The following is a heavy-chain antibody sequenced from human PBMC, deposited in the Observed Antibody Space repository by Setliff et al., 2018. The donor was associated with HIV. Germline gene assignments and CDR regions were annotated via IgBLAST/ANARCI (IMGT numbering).Heavy chain of an antibody. CDR2: IYTSGSS. V-gene: IGHV4-61*02. CDR1: GGSISSGSYY. CDR3: ARGSHSSFGGRSFDL. J-gene: IGHJ4*02. Sequence: SETLSLTCTVSGGSISSGSYYWSWIRQPAGKGLEWIGRIYTSGSSNSNPSLKSRVTISVDTSKNSLYLEVNTLRAEDTAVYYCARGSHSSFGGRSFDLWGQGTLVTVSS. D-gene: IGHD3-16*01.